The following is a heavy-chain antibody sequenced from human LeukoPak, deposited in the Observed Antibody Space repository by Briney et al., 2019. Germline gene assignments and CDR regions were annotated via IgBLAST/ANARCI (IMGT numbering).Heavy chain of an antibody. CDR2: ISSSSSYI. J-gene: IGHJ3*02. D-gene: IGHD3-22*01. Sequence: GGSLRLSCAASGFTFSSYSMNWVRQAPGKGLEWVSSISSSSSYIYYADSVKGRFTISRDNAKNSLYLQMNSLRAEDTAVYYCARARRLSMIVVAAAFDIWGQGTMVTVSS. CDR3: ARARRLSMIVVAAAFDI. CDR1: GFTFSSYS. V-gene: IGHV3-21*01.